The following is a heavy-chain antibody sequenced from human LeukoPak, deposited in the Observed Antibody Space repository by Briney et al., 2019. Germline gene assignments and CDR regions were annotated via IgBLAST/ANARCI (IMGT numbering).Heavy chain of an antibody. V-gene: IGHV3-21*01. D-gene: IGHD4-23*01. CDR2: ISSSSSYI. CDR1: GFTFSSYS. J-gene: IGHJ4*02. Sequence: GGSLRLSCAASGFTFSSYSMNWVRQAPGKGLEWVSSISSSSSYIYYADSVKGRFTISRDNAKNSLYLQMNSLRAEDTAVYYCARERTTVVTPTDYWGQGTLDTVSS. CDR3: ARERTTVVTPTDY.